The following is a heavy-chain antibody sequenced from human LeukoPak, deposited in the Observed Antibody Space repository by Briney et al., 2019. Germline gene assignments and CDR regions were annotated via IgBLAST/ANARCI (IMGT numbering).Heavy chain of an antibody. V-gene: IGHV1-2*02. CDR3: AIGYCSSTSCPFDI. CDR1: GYTFTGYY. D-gene: IGHD2-2*01. Sequence: ASVKVSCKASGYTFTGYYMHWVRQAPGQGLEWMGWINPNSGGTNYAQKFQGRVTMTRDTSISTAYMELSRLRSDDTAVYYCAIGYCSSTSCPFDIWGQGTMVTVSS. J-gene: IGHJ3*02. CDR2: INPNSGGT.